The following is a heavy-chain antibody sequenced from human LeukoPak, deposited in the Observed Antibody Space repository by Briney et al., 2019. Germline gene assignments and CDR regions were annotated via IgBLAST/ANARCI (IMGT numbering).Heavy chain of an antibody. V-gene: IGHV3-21*01. D-gene: IGHD3-22*01. CDR3: ARDHYYDSSGYTPAGDAFDI. CDR2: ISSSSYI. J-gene: IGHJ3*02. Sequence: PGGSLRLSCAASGFTFSSYSMNWVRQAPGKGLEWVSSISSSSYIYYADSVKGRFTISRDSAKNSLYLQMNSLRAEDTAVYSCARDHYYDSSGYTPAGDAFDIWGQGTMVTVSS. CDR1: GFTFSSYS.